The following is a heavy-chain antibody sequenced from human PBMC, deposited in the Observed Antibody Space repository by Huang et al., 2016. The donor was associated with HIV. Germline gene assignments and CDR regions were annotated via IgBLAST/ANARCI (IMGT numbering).Heavy chain of an antibody. CDR2: RNPKSGKV. D-gene: IGHD3-10*01. V-gene: IGHV1-8*01. Sequence: QIQLAQSGAEVKKPGASVKVSCKASGYTFPNYDINWVRQASGQGLEWMGWRNPKSGKVGYTKKFQGRVAILRNSSINTAYLEVTSLTSEDTAVYYCARGFGINYNHEAFDVWGQGTMVTVSS. J-gene: IGHJ3*01. CDR1: GYTFPNYD. CDR3: ARGFGINYNHEAFDV.